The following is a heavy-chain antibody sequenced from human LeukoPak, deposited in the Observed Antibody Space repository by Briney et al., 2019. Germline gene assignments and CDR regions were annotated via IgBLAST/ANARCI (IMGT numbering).Heavy chain of an antibody. D-gene: IGHD3-10*01. CDR2: ISSSGSII. CDR1: GFTFSTYE. CDR3: ARVGYYASRSFHDC. V-gene: IGHV3-48*03. Sequence: GGSLRLSCAASGFTFSTYEMNWVRQAPGKGLEWVSYISSSGSIIYYADSVKGRFTISRDNAKNSLYLQMNSLRAEDTAIYYCARVGYYASRSFHDCWGQGTLVTVSS. J-gene: IGHJ4*02.